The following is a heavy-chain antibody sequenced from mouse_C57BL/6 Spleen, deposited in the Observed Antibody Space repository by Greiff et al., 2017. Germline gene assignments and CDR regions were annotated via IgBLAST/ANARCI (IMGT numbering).Heavy chain of an antibody. D-gene: IGHD1-1*01. CDR1: GFTFSSYT. CDR2: ISGGGGNT. J-gene: IGHJ2*01. Sequence: EVKLMESGGGLVKPGGSLKLSCAASGFTFSSYTMSWVRQTPEKRLEWVATISGGGGNTYYPDSVKGRFTISRVNAKNTLYLQMSSLRSEDTALYYCARRGYGSSRGLDYWGQGTTLTVSS. V-gene: IGHV5-9*01. CDR3: ARRGYGSSRGLDY.